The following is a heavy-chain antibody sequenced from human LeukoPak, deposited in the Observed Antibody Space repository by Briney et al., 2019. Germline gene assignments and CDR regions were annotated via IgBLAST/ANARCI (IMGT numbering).Heavy chain of an antibody. CDR3: ARDRSGSGSYSRY. Sequence: PGGSLRLSCAASGFTFSSYWMSWVRQAPGKGLEWVANIKQDGSEKYYVDSVKGRFTISRDNAKNSLYLQMNSLRAEDKAVYYCARDRSGSGSYSRYWGQGTLVTVSS. D-gene: IGHD3-10*01. V-gene: IGHV3-7*01. J-gene: IGHJ4*02. CDR1: GFTFSSYW. CDR2: IKQDGSEK.